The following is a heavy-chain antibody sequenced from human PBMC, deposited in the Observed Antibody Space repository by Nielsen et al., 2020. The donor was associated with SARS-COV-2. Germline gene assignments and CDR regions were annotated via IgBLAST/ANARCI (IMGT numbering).Heavy chain of an antibody. CDR3: ARYVDTTMVYALDV. J-gene: IGHJ6*02. D-gene: IGHD5-18*01. V-gene: IGHV4-39*07. CDR2: IYYSGST. CDR1: GDSITSYY. Sequence: SETLSLTCTVSGDSITSYYWGWIRQPPGKGLEWIGSIYYSGSTFYNPSLKSRIAISVDTSKNQFSLRLSSVTAADTAVYYCARYVDTTMVYALDVWGQGTTVTVSS.